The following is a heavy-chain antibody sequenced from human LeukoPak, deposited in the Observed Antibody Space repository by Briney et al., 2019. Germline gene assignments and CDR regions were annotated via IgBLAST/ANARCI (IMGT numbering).Heavy chain of an antibody. CDR3: AIRRVEQQWLVDWFDP. CDR2: ISAYNGNT. J-gene: IGHJ5*02. V-gene: IGHV1-18*01. CDR1: GYTFTSYG. D-gene: IGHD6-19*01. Sequence: RASVKVSCKASGYTFTSYGISWVRQAPGRGLEWMGWISAYNGNTNYAQKLQGRVTMTTDTSTSTAYMELRSLRSDDTAVYYCAIRRVEQQWLVDWFDPWGQGTLVTVSS.